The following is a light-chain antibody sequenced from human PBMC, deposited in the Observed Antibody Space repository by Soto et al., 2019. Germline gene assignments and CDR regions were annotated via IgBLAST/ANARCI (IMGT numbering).Light chain of an antibody. V-gene: IGKV1-9*01. CDR2: AAS. Sequence: DIQLTQSPSFLSASVGDRVTITCRAGQGINIFLAWFQQKPGKAPNLLISAASTLQSGVPSRFSGSGSETEFTLTSTSLQPEDSAVYYCQHYHNWPPEGSFGQGTKVDIK. J-gene: IGKJ1*01. CDR1: QGINIF. CDR3: QHYHNWPPEGS.